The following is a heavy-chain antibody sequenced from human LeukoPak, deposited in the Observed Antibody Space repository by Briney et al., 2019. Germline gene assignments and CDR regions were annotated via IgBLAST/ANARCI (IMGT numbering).Heavy chain of an antibody. V-gene: IGHV3-23*01. CDR3: AKVSYDFWSGQHFDY. Sequence: PGGSLRLSCAASGFTFSSYAMSWVRQAPGKGLEWVSAISGSGGSTYYADSVKGRFTISRDNSKNTLYLQMNSLRAEDTAVYYCAKVSYDFWSGQHFDYWGQGTLVTVSS. CDR2: ISGSGGST. D-gene: IGHD3-3*01. CDR1: GFTFSSYA. J-gene: IGHJ4*02.